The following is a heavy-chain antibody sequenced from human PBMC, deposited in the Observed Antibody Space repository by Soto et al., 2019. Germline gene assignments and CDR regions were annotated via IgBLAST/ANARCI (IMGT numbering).Heavy chain of an antibody. Sequence: QVQLMQSGAEVKKPGASVKVSCKASGYTFTDYSIQWVRQAPGQGPEWMGWFNPNGGGTNWAQKFLDRVTLTRDTSISTAYMEMRRLTSDDTAVYYCARGGRIGWPDYYGLDVWGQGTTVTVSS. D-gene: IGHD6-19*01. CDR3: ARGGRIGWPDYYGLDV. CDR1: GYTFTDYS. V-gene: IGHV1-2*02. CDR2: FNPNGGGT. J-gene: IGHJ6*02.